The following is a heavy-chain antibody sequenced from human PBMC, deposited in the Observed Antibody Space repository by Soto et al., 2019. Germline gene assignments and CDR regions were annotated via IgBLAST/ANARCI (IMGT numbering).Heavy chain of an antibody. CDR3: AKDWGSSGWYNWFDP. D-gene: IGHD6-13*01. V-gene: IGHV3-30*18. CDR1: GFTFSTSG. Sequence: QVQLVESGGGVVQSGRSLRLSCAASGFTFSTSGMHWIRQAPGKGLEWVAMISHDGGETYYVDSVKGRFTISRDTDKNTLQLEMDSLRPEDTATYYCAKDWGSSGWYNWFDPWGQGTLVTVSS. CDR2: ISHDGGET. J-gene: IGHJ5*02.